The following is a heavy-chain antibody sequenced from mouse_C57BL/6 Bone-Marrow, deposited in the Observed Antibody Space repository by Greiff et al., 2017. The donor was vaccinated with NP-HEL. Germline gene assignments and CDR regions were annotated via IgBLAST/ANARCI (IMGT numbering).Heavy chain of an antibody. V-gene: IGHV5-12*01. J-gene: IGHJ3*01. CDR3: ASSDYYGSSYWVAY. CDR1: GFTFSDYY. D-gene: IGHD1-1*01. Sequence: EVQVVESGGGLVQPGGSLKLSCAASGFTFSDYYMYWVRQTPEKRLEWVAYISNGGGSTYYPDTVKGRFTISRDNAKNTLYLQMSRLKSEDTDRYDGASSDYYGSSYWVAYWGQGTRGTVSA. CDR2: ISNGGGST.